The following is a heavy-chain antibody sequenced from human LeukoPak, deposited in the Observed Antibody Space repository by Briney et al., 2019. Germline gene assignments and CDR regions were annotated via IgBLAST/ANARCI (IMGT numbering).Heavy chain of an antibody. CDR3: ASGPLTGTTNY. Sequence: PGRSLRLSCAASGFTFSDCSMHWVRQALGKGLEWVAVISYDGITKYYADSVKGRFTISRENSKNTLYLQMNSLRGEDTAVYYCASGPLTGTTNYWGQGTLVTVSS. J-gene: IGHJ4*02. D-gene: IGHD1-7*01. CDR2: ISYDGITK. V-gene: IGHV3-30-3*01. CDR1: GFTFSDCS.